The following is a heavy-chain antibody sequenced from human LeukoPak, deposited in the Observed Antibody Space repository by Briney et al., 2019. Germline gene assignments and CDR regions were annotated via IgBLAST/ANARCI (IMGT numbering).Heavy chain of an antibody. CDR3: AKDKEEVVGATEFDY. J-gene: IGHJ4*02. D-gene: IGHD1-26*01. V-gene: IGHV3-30-3*01. Sequence: QPGGSLRLSCAASGFTFSSYAMHWVRQAPGKGLEWVAVISYDGSNKYYADSVKGRFTISRDNSKNTLYLQMNSLRAEDTAVYYCAKDKEEVVGATEFDYWGQGTLVTVSS. CDR2: ISYDGSNK. CDR1: GFTFSSYA.